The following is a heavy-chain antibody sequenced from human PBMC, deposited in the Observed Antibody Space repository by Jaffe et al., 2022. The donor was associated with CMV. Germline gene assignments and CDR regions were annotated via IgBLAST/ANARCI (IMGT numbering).Heavy chain of an antibody. Sequence: QLQLQESGPGLVKPSETLSLICTVSGGSINSDYYYWGWIRQPPGKGLEWIGSFYYSGSTYYNPSLKSRVTISVDTSNNQFSLKLSSVTAADTAVYYCARHLSPHGNKGGGWEDVWGKGTTVTVSS. CDR3: ARHLSPHGNKGGGWEDV. CDR1: GGSINSDYYY. J-gene: IGHJ6*04. CDR2: FYYSGST. V-gene: IGHV4-39*01. D-gene: IGHD2-8*02.